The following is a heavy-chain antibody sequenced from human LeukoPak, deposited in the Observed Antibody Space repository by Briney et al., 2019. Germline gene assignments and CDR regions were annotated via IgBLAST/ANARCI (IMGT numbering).Heavy chain of an antibody. Sequence: ASVKVSCKASGYTFTSYGISWVRQAPGQGLEWMGWISAYNGNTNYAQKLQGRVTMTTDTSTSTAYMELRSLRSDDTAVYYCARKATVTTYDWFDPWGQGTLVTVSS. CDR2: ISAYNGNT. J-gene: IGHJ5*02. CDR1: GYTFTSYG. D-gene: IGHD4-17*01. V-gene: IGHV1-18*01. CDR3: ARKATVTTYDWFDP.